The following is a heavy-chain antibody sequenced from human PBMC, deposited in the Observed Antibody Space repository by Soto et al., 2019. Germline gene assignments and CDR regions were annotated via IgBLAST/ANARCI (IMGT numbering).Heavy chain of an antibody. CDR1: GFTFSSYA. CDR3: ASSKRWLFDY. V-gene: IGHV3-30-3*01. Sequence: QVQLVESGGGVVQPGRSLRLSCAASGFTFSSYAMHRVRQAPGKGLEWVAVISYDGSNKYYADSVKGRFTISRDNSKNTLYLQMNSLRAEDTAVYYCASSKRWLFDYWGQGTLVTVSS. CDR2: ISYDGSNK. J-gene: IGHJ4*02. D-gene: IGHD6-19*01.